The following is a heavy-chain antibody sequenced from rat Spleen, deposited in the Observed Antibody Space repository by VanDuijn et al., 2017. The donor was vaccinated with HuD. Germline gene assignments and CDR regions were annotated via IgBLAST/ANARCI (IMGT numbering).Heavy chain of an antibody. V-gene: IGHV5-46*01. CDR2: ISSDGSST. D-gene: IGHD2-2*01. CDR3: AGAGYLRDWYFDF. J-gene: IGHJ1*01. CDR1: GLLFSSFP. Sequence: EVQLVESGGGLVQPGRSMKLSCAASGLLFSSFPMAWVRQAPTKGLEWVATISSDGSSTYYRASVKGRVTISRDNAKNTLFLQMDSLGSEETATYYCAGAGYLRDWYFDFWGPGTMVAVSS.